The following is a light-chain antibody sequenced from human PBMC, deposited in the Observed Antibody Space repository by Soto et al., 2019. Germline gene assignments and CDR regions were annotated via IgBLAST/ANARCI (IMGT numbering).Light chain of an antibody. CDR2: AAS. V-gene: IGKV1-39*01. CDR3: QKCNSSPLT. J-gene: IGKJ4*01. CDR1: QSISSY. Sequence: DIQMTQSPSSLSASVGDRVTITCRASQSISSYLNWYQQKPGKAPKLLIYAASSLQSGVPSRFSGSGSGTDFTLTISSLQPEDVATYYCQKCNSSPLTFGGG.